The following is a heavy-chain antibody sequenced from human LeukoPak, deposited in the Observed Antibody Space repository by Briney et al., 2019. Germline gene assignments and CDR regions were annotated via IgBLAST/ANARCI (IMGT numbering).Heavy chain of an antibody. Sequence: GASVKVSCKASGYTFTSYDINWVRQATGQGLEWMGWMNPNSGNTGYAQKFQGRVTMTRNTSISTAYMELSSLRSEDTAVYHCAREDALWFGELLFDAFDIWGQGTMVTVSS. CDR1: GYTFTSYD. J-gene: IGHJ3*02. D-gene: IGHD3-10*01. CDR3: AREDALWFGELLFDAFDI. V-gene: IGHV1-8*01. CDR2: MNPNSGNT.